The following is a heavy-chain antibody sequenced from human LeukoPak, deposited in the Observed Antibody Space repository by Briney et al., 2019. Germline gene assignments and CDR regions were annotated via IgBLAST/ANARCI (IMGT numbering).Heavy chain of an antibody. CDR3: ARNGVTYPADYFDY. V-gene: IGHV4-34*01. CDR1: GGSFGGYY. Sequence: KTSETLSLTCAVYGGSFGGYYWSWIRQPPGKGLEWIGEINHSGSTNYNPSLKSRVTISVDTSKNQFSLKLSSVTAADTAVYYCARNGVTYPADYFDYWGQGTLVTVSS. CDR2: INHSGST. D-gene: IGHD3-3*01. J-gene: IGHJ4*02.